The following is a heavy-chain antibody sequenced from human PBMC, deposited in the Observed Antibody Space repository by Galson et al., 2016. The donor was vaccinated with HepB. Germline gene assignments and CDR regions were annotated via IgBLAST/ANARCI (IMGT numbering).Heavy chain of an antibody. V-gene: IGHV4-39*07. J-gene: IGHJ4*02. CDR3: ARGGGRLATIGR. Sequence: SETLSLTCTVSGGSISSSSYYWGWIRQPPGKGLEWIGSIYYSGSTYYNPSLKSRVTISVDTSKNQFSLKLSSVTAADTAVYYCARGGGRLATIGRWGQGTLVTVSS. CDR2: IYYSGST. CDR1: GGSISSSSYY. D-gene: IGHD5-12*01.